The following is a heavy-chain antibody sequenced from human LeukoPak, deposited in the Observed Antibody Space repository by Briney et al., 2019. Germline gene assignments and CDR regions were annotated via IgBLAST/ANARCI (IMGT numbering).Heavy chain of an antibody. Sequence: GGSLRLSCAASGFTFSSYGMHWVRQAPGMGLEWVAFIRYDGSNKYYADSVKGRFTISRDNSKNTLYLQMNSLRAEDTAVYYCAKTLRASLPGYSSSWLYYFDYWGQGTLVTVSS. D-gene: IGHD6-13*01. CDR1: GFTFSSYG. CDR2: IRYDGSNK. CDR3: AKTLRASLPGYSSSWLYYFDY. J-gene: IGHJ4*02. V-gene: IGHV3-30*02.